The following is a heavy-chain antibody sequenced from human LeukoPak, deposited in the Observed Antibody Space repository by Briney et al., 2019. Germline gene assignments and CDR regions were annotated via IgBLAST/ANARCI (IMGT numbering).Heavy chain of an antibody. J-gene: IGHJ4*02. Sequence: SEALSLTCTVSGGSISSYYWSWIRQPPGKGLEWIGYIYYSGSTNYNPSLKSRVTISVDTSKNQFSLKLSSVTAADTAVYYCARDRGYSYGLDYWGQGTLVTVSS. CDR2: IYYSGST. D-gene: IGHD5-18*01. CDR3: ARDRGYSYGLDY. CDR1: GGSISSYY. V-gene: IGHV4-59*01.